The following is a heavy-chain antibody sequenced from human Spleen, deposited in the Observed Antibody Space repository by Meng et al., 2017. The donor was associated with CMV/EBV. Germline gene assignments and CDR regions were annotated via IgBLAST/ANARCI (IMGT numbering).Heavy chain of an antibody. J-gene: IGHJ5*02. CDR1: GYTFSGYY. D-gene: IGHD5-12*01. CDR3: ARGMEGIVPAIGSGGGILGWFDP. CDR2: INPKSGGT. V-gene: IGHV1-2*02. Sequence: ASVKVSCKASGYTFSGYYMHLVRQAPGQGLEWMGWINPKSGGTNYAQKFQGRVTMTRDTSISTAYMELSRLRSDDTAVYYCARGMEGIVPAIGSGGGILGWFDPWGQGTLVTVSS.